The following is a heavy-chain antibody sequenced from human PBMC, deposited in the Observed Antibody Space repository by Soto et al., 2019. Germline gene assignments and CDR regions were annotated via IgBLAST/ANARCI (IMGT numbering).Heavy chain of an antibody. D-gene: IGHD2-15*01. Sequence: PSETLSLTCTVPGGSISGYYWIWMRQPPGKGLEWIGYIYNSGSTNYNPALKSRVTISVDTSKNQFSLKLTSVTAADTAVYYCAAAYDYWGQGTLVTVSS. V-gene: IGHV4-59*01. J-gene: IGHJ4*02. CDR2: IYNSGST. CDR3: AAAYDY. CDR1: GGSISGYY.